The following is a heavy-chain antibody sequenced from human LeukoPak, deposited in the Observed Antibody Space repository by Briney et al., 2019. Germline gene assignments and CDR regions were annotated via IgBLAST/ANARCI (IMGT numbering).Heavy chain of an antibody. Sequence: SGPALVKPTQTLTLTCTFSGFSLSTSGMRVSWIRQPPGKALEWLARIDWDDDKFYNTSLKTRLTISKDTSKNQVVLTMTNMDPVDTATYYCARTPYCGGDCYVDYWGQGTLVTVSS. CDR3: ARTPYCGGDCYVDY. CDR2: IDWDDDK. D-gene: IGHD2-21*02. V-gene: IGHV2-70*04. CDR1: GFSLSTSGMR. J-gene: IGHJ4*02.